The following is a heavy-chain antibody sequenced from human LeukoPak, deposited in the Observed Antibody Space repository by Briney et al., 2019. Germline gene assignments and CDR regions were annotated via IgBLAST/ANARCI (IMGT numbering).Heavy chain of an antibody. CDR2: ISSSGSTI. Sequence: LSLTCAVYGGSFSDYYMSWIRQAPGKGLEWVSYISSSGSTIYYADSVKGRFTISRDNAKNSLYLQMNSLRAEDTAVYYCARASHYDSSGYIDWGQGTLVTVSS. CDR1: GGSFSDYY. CDR3: ARASHYDSSGYID. D-gene: IGHD3-22*01. V-gene: IGHV3-11*01. J-gene: IGHJ4*02.